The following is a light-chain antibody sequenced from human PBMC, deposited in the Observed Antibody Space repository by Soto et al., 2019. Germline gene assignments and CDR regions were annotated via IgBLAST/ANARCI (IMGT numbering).Light chain of an antibody. CDR2: GAS. J-gene: IGKJ1*01. CDR3: QQYNNWLTWT. CDR1: QSVSSN. Sequence: EIVMTQSPATLSVSPGERATLSCRANQSVSSNLAWYQQKPGQAPRLLIYGASTRATGIPARFSGSGSGTEFTLTISSLQSEDFAVYYCQQYNNWLTWTFGQGIKVDIQ. V-gene: IGKV3-15*01.